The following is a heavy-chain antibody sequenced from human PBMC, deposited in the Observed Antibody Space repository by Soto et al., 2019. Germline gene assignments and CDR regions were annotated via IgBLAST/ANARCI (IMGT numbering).Heavy chain of an antibody. Sequence: SETLSLTCTVSGGSVSSVSYYWSWIRQPPGKGLELIGYIYHSGSTYYIPSLRSRVAISMHRAKNQFSLHLSSVTAEDTAVYFCARVRYSDNWHGLIDFWGLGTLVTVSS. J-gene: IGHJ4*02. CDR1: GGSVSSVSYY. V-gene: IGHV4-61*01. CDR2: IYHSGST. CDR3: ARVRYSDNWHGLIDF. D-gene: IGHD4-4*01.